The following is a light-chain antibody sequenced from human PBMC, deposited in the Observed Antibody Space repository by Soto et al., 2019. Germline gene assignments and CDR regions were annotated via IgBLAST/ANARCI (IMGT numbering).Light chain of an antibody. V-gene: IGLV3-21*04. J-gene: IGLJ2*01. CDR2: YDS. CDR3: QVWDSSRHVV. CDR1: NIGSKS. Sequence: SYELTQPPSVSVAPGTTARITCGGNNIGSKSVHWYQQKPGQAPVLVIYYDSDRPSGIPERFSGSNSGNTATLTISRVEAGDEADYYCQVWDSSRHVVFGGGTKLTVL.